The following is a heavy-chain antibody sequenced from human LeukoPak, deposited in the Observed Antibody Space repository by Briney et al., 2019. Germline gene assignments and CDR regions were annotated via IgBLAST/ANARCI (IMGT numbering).Heavy chain of an antibody. D-gene: IGHD3-10*02. CDR3: AELGITMIGGV. J-gene: IGHJ6*04. Sequence: GGSLRLSCSASGFTFSSYEMNWVRQAPGKGLEGVSYISSSGSTIYYADSVKGRFTISRDNAKNSLYLQMNSLRAEDTAVYYCAELGITMIGGVWGKGTTVTISS. V-gene: IGHV3-48*03. CDR2: ISSSGSTI. CDR1: GFTFSSYE.